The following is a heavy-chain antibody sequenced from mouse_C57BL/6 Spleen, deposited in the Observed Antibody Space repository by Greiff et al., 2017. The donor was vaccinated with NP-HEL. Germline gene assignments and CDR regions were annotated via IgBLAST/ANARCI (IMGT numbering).Heavy chain of an antibody. Sequence: QVQLQQSGAELVQPGASVKISCKASGYAFTSYWMSWVKQRPGKGLEWIGQIYPGDGDTTYNGKFKGKATLTADKSSCTAYMQQSSVPSEDSAVYFCARGADSNYHYAMDYWGKGTSVTVSS. CDR3: ARGADSNYHYAMDY. V-gene: IGHV1-80*01. CDR1: GYAFTSYW. J-gene: IGHJ4*01. D-gene: IGHD2-5*01. CDR2: IYPGDGDT.